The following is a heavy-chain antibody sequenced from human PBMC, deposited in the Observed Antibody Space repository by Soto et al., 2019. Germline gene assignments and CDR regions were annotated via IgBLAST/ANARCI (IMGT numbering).Heavy chain of an antibody. CDR2: ISGSGGST. Sequence: GGSLRLSCAASGFTFSSYAMSWVRQAPGKGLEWVSAISGSGGSTYYADSVKGRFTISRDNSKNTLYLQMNSLRAEDKAVYYCAKDRGITMVRGVIIGYYFDYWGQGTLVTVSS. D-gene: IGHD3-10*01. V-gene: IGHV3-23*01. CDR1: GFTFSSYA. J-gene: IGHJ4*02. CDR3: AKDRGITMVRGVIIGYYFDY.